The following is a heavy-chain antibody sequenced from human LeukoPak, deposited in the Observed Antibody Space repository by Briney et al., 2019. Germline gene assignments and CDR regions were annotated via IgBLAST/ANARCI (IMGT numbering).Heavy chain of an antibody. CDR2: ISYDGSNK. CDR1: GFTFSSYA. D-gene: IGHD3-22*01. V-gene: IGHV3-30*01. Sequence: GGSLRLSCAASGFTFSSYAMHWVRQAPGKGLEWVAVISYDGSNKYYADSVKGRFTISRDNSKNTLYLQMNSLRAEDTAVYYCARCLYYYDSSGYDYFVYWGQGTLVTVSS. J-gene: IGHJ4*02. CDR3: ARCLYYYDSSGYDYFVY.